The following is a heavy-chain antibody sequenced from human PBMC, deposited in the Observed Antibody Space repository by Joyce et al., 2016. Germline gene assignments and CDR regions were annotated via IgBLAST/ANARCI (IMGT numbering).Heavy chain of an antibody. CDR2: LSSSSSYI. J-gene: IGHJ4*02. CDR3: ARSSYTNGIFDY. Sequence: EVQLVESGGGLVKPGGSLRLSCAASGFPFSSYSMSWVRQAPGKGLEWVSSLSSSSSYIKYTDSVKGRFTISRDNAKNSLYLQMNSLRVEDTAVYYCARSSYTNGIFDYWGQGTLVTVSS. CDR1: GFPFSSYS. V-gene: IGHV3-21*01. D-gene: IGHD2-8*01.